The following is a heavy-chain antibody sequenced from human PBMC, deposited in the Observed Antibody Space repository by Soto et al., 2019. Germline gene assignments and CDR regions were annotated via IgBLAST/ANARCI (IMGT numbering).Heavy chain of an antibody. CDR1: GYTFTGYY. CDR3: AREGNYYDSSGYYPLDY. V-gene: IGHV1-2*04. D-gene: IGHD3-22*01. CDR2: INPNSGGT. Sequence: GASVKVSCKASGYTFTGYYMHWVRQAPGQGLEWMGWINPNSGGTNYAQKFQGWVTMTRDTSISTAYMELSRLRSDDTAVYYCAREGNYYDSSGYYPLDYWGQGTLVTVSS. J-gene: IGHJ4*02.